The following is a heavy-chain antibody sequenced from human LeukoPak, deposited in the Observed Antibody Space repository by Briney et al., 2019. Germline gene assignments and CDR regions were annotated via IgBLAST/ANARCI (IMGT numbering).Heavy chain of an antibody. CDR3: ARDFAH. J-gene: IGHJ5*02. V-gene: IGHV1-69*04. CDR2: IVPILDIT. CDR1: GGTFSNYA. Sequence: GASVKVSCKASGGTFSNYAITWVRQAPGQGFEFMGRIVPILDITNYAQKFQGRVTITADRSTTTAYMELSSLRSDDTAVYYCARDFAHWGQGTLVTVSS.